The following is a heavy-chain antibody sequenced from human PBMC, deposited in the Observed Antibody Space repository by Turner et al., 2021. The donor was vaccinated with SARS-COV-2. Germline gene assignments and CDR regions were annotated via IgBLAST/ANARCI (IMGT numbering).Heavy chain of an antibody. J-gene: IGHJ3*02. D-gene: IGHD3-22*01. CDR2: IFYSGNT. CDR1: GASISSYY. V-gene: IGHV4-39*01. Sequence: QVLLQASGPGLVKPSETLSLTCTVSGASISSYYWAWIRQPPGKGLEWIGSIFYSGNTYYNPSLKSRVIISVDTSKNQFSLKLSSVTAADTAVYYCARQDRITMIYAFDIWGQGTMVTVSS. CDR3: ARQDRITMIYAFDI.